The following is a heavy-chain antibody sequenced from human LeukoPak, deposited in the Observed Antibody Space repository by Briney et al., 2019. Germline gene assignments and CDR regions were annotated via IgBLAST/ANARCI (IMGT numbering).Heavy chain of an antibody. J-gene: IGHJ4*02. CDR3: ARGFNYVWGSYRRPYYFDY. Sequence: SETLSLTCAVYGGSFSGHYWSWLRQPPGKGLEWIGEINHSGSTNYNPSLKSRVTVSVDTSKNQFSLKLSSVTAADTAAYYCARGFNYVWGSYRRPYYFDYWGQGTLVTVSS. D-gene: IGHD3-16*02. CDR2: INHSGST. V-gene: IGHV4-34*01. CDR1: GGSFSGHY.